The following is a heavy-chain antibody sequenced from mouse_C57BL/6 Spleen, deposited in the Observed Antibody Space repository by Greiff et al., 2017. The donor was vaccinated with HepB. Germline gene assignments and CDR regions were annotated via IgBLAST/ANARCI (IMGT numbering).Heavy chain of an antibody. J-gene: IGHJ2*01. Sequence: VQLQQPGAELVMPGASVKLSCKASGYTFISYWMHWVKQRPGQGLEWIGEIDPSDSYTNYNQKFKGKSTLTVDKSSSTAYMQLSSLTSEDSAVYYCARYRDYFDYWGQGTTLTVSS. CDR1: GYTFISYW. V-gene: IGHV1-69*01. CDR2: IDPSDSYT. CDR3: ARYRDYFDY.